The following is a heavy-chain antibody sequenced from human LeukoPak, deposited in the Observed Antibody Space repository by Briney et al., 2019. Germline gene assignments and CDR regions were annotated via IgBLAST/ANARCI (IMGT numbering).Heavy chain of an antibody. V-gene: IGHV1-2*06. CDR1: GYTFTGYY. CDR2: INPNSGGT. J-gene: IGHJ3*02. Sequence: ASVKVSCKASGYTFTGYYMHWVRQAPGQGLEWMGRINPNSGGTNYAQKFQGRVTMTRDTSISTADMELSRLRSDDTAVYYCAISIVVVPAAWTDAFDIWGQGTMVTVSS. CDR3: AISIVVVPAAWTDAFDI. D-gene: IGHD2-2*01.